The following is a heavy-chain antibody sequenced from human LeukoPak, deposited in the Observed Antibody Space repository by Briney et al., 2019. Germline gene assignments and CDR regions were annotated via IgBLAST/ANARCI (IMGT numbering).Heavy chain of an antibody. V-gene: IGHV4-34*01. CDR1: GGSFSGYY. Sequence: SETLSLTCAVYGGSFSGYYWSWIRQPPGKGLEWIGEINHSGSTNYNPSLKSRVTISVDTSKNQFSLKLSSVTAADTAVYYCARGPPYQPLLFPWGQGTLVTVSS. J-gene: IGHJ5*02. D-gene: IGHD2-2*01. CDR2: INHSGST. CDR3: ARGPPYQPLLFP.